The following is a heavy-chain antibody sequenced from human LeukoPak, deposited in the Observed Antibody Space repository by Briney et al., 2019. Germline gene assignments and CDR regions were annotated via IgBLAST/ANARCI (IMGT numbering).Heavy chain of an antibody. CDR2: FDPEDGET. CDR3: ARARFLEWLTHTDDAFDI. J-gene: IGHJ3*02. D-gene: IGHD3-3*01. Sequence: ASVKVSCKVSGYTLTELSMHWVRQAPGKGLEWMGGFDPEDGETIYAQKFQGRVTITRNTSISTAYMELSSLRSEDTAVYYCARARFLEWLTHTDDAFDIWGQGTMVTVSS. CDR1: GYTLTELS. V-gene: IGHV1-24*01.